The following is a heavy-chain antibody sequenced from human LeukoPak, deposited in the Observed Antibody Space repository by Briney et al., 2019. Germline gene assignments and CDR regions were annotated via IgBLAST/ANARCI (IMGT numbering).Heavy chain of an antibody. J-gene: IGHJ4*02. V-gene: IGHV3-23*01. D-gene: IGHD3-3*01. CDR1: GFPFETNA. Sequence: GGSLRLSCATSGFPFETNAMSWVRQAPGKGLEWVSSVSGSGHSTYYADSVKGRFTISRDNSKNTLYLQMNSLRAEDTAVYYCAKYYYDFWSGYPYYFDYWGQGTLVTVSS. CDR3: AKYYYDFWSGYPYYFDY. CDR2: VSGSGHST.